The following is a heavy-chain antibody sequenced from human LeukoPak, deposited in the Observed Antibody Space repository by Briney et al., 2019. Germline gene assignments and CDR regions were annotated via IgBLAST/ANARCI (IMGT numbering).Heavy chain of an antibody. V-gene: IGHV3-30*04. CDR2: ISYDGSNK. CDR1: GFTFSSYA. J-gene: IGHJ6*03. CDR3: AREGHYYYYMDV. Sequence: PGGSLRLPCAASGFTFSSYAMHWVRQAPGKGLEWVAVISYDGSNKYYADSVKGRFTISRDNSKNTLYLQMNSLRAEDTAVYYCAREGHYYYYMDVWGKGTTVTVSS.